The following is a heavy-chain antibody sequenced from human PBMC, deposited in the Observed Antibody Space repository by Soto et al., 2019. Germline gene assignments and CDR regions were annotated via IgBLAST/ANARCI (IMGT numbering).Heavy chain of an antibody. V-gene: IGHV1-69*11. CDR1: GGTFSSYA. CDR2: IIPFIGTA. Sequence: SVKVSCKASGGTFSSYAISWVRQAPGQGLEWMGRIIPFIGTANYAQKFQGRVTITADESTSTAYMELTSLRSEDTAVYYFARVVMIPVPASYYYGMDVWGEGTTVTVSS. CDR3: ARVVMIPVPASYYYGMDV. D-gene: IGHD3-16*01. J-gene: IGHJ6*04.